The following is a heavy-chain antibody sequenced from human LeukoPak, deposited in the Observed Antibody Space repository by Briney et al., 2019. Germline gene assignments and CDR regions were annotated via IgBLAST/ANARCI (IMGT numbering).Heavy chain of an antibody. Sequence: GRSLRLSCAASGFTFSSYGMHWVRQAPGKGLEWVAVIWYDGSNKYYADSVKGRFTISRDNSKNTLYLQMNSLRAEDTAVYYCAKVYDGGSDWSAPKGSMDVWGQGTTVTVSS. V-gene: IGHV3-33*06. J-gene: IGHJ6*02. CDR2: IWYDGSNK. D-gene: IGHD6-19*01. CDR3: AKVYDGGSDWSAPKGSMDV. CDR1: GFTFSSYG.